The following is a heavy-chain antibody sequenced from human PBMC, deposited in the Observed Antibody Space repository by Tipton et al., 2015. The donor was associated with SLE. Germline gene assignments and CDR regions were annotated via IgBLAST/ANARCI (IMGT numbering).Heavy chain of an antibody. D-gene: IGHD4/OR15-4a*01. CDR2: INPSSSDV. Sequence: VQSGGSLRLSCVASGFAFSSYEMNWVRQAPGKGLEWVSYINPSSSDVYYGNSVKGRFTISRDNAKNSLYLQMNGLGVEDTAVYYCARGGAPRLDLWGRGTLVTVSS. J-gene: IGHJ2*01. CDR1: GFAFSSYE. V-gene: IGHV3-48*03. CDR3: ARGGAPRLDL.